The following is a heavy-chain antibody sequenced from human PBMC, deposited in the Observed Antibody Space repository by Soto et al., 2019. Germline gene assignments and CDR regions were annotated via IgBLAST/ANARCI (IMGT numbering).Heavy chain of an antibody. Sequence: SETLSLTCTVSGGSISSGGYYWSWIRQHPGKGLEWIGYIYYSGSTYYNPSLKSRVTISVDTSKNQFSLKLSSVTAADTAVYYCARDGMGPFHYWGKETLVTVPS. J-gene: IGHJ4*02. CDR1: GGSISSGGYY. CDR3: ARDGMGPFHY. D-gene: IGHD1-1*01. V-gene: IGHV4-31*03. CDR2: IYYSGST.